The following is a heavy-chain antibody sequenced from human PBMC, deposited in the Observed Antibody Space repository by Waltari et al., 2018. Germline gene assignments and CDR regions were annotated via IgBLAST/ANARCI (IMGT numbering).Heavy chain of an antibody. CDR2: ISHTGSP. Sequence: QVQLQQRDTGLLKPSETLSLTCTVSGGSFSGSYWTWIRQPPGKGLEWLGEISHTGSPNYNPSLKSRVSMSIDRSKNQFSLNLTSMTAADTAVYYCARGARLRALFDCWGQGILVTVSS. V-gene: IGHV4-34*01. J-gene: IGHJ4*02. CDR3: ARGARLRALFDC. CDR1: GGSFSGSY.